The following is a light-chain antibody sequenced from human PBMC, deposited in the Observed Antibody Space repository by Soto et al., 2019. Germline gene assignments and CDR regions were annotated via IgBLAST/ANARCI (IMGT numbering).Light chain of an antibody. J-gene: IGLJ1*01. Sequence: QTVVTQPPSASETPGQRVTMSCSGSSSNIGRNTVNWYQQVPGTAPKLLIYNNSQRPSRVPDRFSGSKSGTSASLAISGLRSEDEADYYCAAWDGSLNGYVFGTGTKLTVL. CDR3: AAWDGSLNGYV. CDR1: SSNIGRNT. CDR2: NNS. V-gene: IGLV1-44*01.